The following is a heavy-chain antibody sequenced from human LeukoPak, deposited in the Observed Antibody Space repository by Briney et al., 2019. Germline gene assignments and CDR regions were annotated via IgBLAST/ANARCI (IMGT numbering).Heavy chain of an antibody. V-gene: IGHV1-46*01. J-gene: IGHJ4*02. CDR3: ARDSFGVRGFDH. CDR2: VDPSGDIA. Sequence: GASVKVSCKTSGYTFIHYYMHWVRQASGEGFEWMGIVDPSGDIATYAQKFRGRVTLTTDTSTSTFYMELSSLRSEDTAIYYCARDSFGVRGFDHWGQGTPVTVSS. D-gene: IGHD3-10*01. CDR1: GYTFIHYY.